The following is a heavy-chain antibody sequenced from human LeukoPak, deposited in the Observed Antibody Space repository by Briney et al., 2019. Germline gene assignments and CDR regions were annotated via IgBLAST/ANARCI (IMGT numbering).Heavy chain of an antibody. D-gene: IGHD3-10*01. J-gene: IGHJ4*02. V-gene: IGHV3-48*03. CDR2: ISSSGSTI. CDR3: TGNYYGSGSYADFDY. Sequence: GGSLRLSCAASGFTFSSYEMNWVRQAPGKGLEWVSYISSSGSTIYYADSVKGRFTISRDNSKNTLYLQMNSLRAEDTAVYYCTGNYYGSGSYADFDYWGQGTLVTVSS. CDR1: GFTFSSYE.